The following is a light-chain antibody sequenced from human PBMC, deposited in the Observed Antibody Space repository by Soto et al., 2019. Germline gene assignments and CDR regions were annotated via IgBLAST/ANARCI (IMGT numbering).Light chain of an antibody. V-gene: IGKV1-5*03. CDR1: QSISSR. J-gene: IGKJ1*01. CDR3: QQYNSYFPT. CDR2: KAS. Sequence: DIRMTQSPSTLSASVGDRVTITCRASQSISSRLAWYQQKSGKAPKLLIYKASSLESGVPSRFSGSGSETEFILTISSLQPDDFATYSCQQYNSYFPTFGQGTKVEIK.